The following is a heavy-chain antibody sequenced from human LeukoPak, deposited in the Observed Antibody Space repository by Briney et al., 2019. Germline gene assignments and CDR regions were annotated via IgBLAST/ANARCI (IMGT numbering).Heavy chain of an antibody. D-gene: IGHD3-10*01. CDR1: GGSISRYY. CDR3: ARGTSGSPVDY. V-gene: IGHV4-59*01. CDR2: IYDTGNT. Sequence: PSETLTLTCSVSGGSISRYYWNWIRQPPGGGLEWIGYIYDTGNTNYSPSLKSRVTISVDTSKNQFSLRLNSVTAADTAIYYCARGTSGSPVDYWGQGTLVTVSS. J-gene: IGHJ4*02.